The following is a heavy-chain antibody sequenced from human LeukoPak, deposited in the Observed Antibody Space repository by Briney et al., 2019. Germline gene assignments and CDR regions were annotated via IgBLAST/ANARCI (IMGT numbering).Heavy chain of an antibody. J-gene: IGHJ4*02. CDR1: GFTVSSSY. CDR2: IYSGGST. CDR3: ARSSIAARRAGDY. V-gene: IGHV3-66*02. D-gene: IGHD6-25*01. Sequence: GGSLRLSCAASGFTVSSSYMSWVRQAPGKGLEWVSVIYSGGSTYYADSVRGRFTISRDNSKNTLYLQMNSLRAEDTAVYYCARSSIAARRAGDYWGQGTLVTVSS.